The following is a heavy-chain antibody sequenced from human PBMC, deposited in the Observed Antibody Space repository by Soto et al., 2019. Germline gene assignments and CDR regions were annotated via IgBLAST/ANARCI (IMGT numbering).Heavy chain of an antibody. D-gene: IGHD6-19*01. J-gene: IGHJ4*02. CDR2: ISGSGGST. CDR3: AKGLSIAVDGTFDY. CDR1: GFTFSSYA. Sequence: HPGGSLRLSCAASGFTFSSYAMSWVRQAPGKGLEWVSAISGSGGSTYYADSVKGRFTISRDNSKKTLYLQMNSLRAEDTAVYYCAKGLSIAVDGTFDYWGQGTPVTVSS. V-gene: IGHV3-23*01.